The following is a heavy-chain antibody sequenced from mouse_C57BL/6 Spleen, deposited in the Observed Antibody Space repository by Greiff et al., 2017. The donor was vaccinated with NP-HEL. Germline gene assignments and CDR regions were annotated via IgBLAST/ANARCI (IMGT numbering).Heavy chain of an antibody. CDR2: ISPGDGDT. Sequence: VQLQQSGPELVKPGASVKISCKASGYAFSSSWMNWVKQRPGKGLEWIGRISPGDGDTNYNGKFKGQATLTADKSSSTAYMQLSSLTAEDSAVYFCARARTAQATMDYWGKGTSVTVAS. CDR1: GYAFSSSW. V-gene: IGHV1-82*01. CDR3: ARARTAQATMDY. J-gene: IGHJ4*01. D-gene: IGHD3-2*02.